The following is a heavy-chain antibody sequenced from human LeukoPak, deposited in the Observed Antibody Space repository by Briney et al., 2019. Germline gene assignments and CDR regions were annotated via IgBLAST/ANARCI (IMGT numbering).Heavy chain of an antibody. J-gene: IGHJ3*02. CDR2: IYRSGST. D-gene: IGHD6-13*01. Sequence: PSGTLSLTCAVSGGSISSSNWWSWVRQPPGKGLEWIGEIYRSGSTNYNPSLKSRVTISVDKSKNQFSLKLSSVTAADTAVYYCARDPYIAARVYAFDIWGQGTMVTVSS. CDR1: GGSISSSNW. CDR3: ARDPYIAARVYAFDI. V-gene: IGHV4-4*02.